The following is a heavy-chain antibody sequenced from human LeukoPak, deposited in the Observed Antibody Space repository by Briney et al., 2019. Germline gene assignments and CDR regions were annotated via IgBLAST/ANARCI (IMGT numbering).Heavy chain of an antibody. CDR2: INHSGST. CDR3: ARWPLYYYDSSGYGDAFDI. V-gene: IGHV4-34*01. D-gene: IGHD3-22*01. Sequence: SETLSLTCAVYGGSFSGYYWSWIRQPPGKGLEWIGEINHSGSTNYNPSLKSRVTISVDTSKNQFSLKLSSVTAADTAVYYCARWPLYYYDSSGYGDAFDIWGQGTMVTVSS. CDR1: GGSFSGYY. J-gene: IGHJ3*02.